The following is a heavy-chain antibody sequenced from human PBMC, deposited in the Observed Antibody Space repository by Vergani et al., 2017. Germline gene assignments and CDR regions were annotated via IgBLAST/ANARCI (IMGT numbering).Heavy chain of an antibody. CDR2: SRNKARSYTT. J-gene: IGHJ5*02. V-gene: IGHV3-72*01. Sequence: VHLVESGGGVVQPGRSLTLSCVASGFSFRGHGMHWVRQAPGKGLEWVGRSRNKARSYTTEYSASVKGRITISRDDSRNSLYLQMNSLKAEDAAVYYCATLHLHTPQQVTSWGQATLVTVSS. CDR1: GFSFRGHG. D-gene: IGHD6-13*01. CDR3: ATLHLHTPQQVTS.